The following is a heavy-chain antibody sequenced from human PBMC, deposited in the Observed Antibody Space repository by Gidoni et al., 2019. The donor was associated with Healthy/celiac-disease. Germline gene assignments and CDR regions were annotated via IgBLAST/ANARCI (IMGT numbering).Heavy chain of an antibody. J-gene: IGHJ2*01. D-gene: IGHD2-15*01. V-gene: IGHV1-3*01. Sequence: QVQLVQSGAEVKKPGASVKVSCKASGYTFTSYAMHWVRQAPGQRLEWMGWINAGNGNTKYSQKFQGRVTITRDTSASTAYMELSSLRSEDTAVYYCARGDIVVVVAAWGYFDLWGRGTLVTVSS. CDR1: GYTFTSYA. CDR3: ARGDIVVVVAAWGYFDL. CDR2: INAGNGNT.